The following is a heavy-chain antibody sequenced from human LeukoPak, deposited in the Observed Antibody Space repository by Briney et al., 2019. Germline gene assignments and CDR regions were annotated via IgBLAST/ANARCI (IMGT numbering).Heavy chain of an antibody. CDR3: AKLVTHFDY. J-gene: IGHJ4*02. Sequence: GGSLRLSCAASGFTFSSYAMSWVRQAPGKGLEWVSSISGSGGNTYYADSVKGRFTISRDNSKNTLYMQMNSLRAEDTAVYYCAKLVTHFDYWGQGSLVTGSS. CDR2: ISGSGGNT. CDR1: GFTFSSYA. D-gene: IGHD4-23*01. V-gene: IGHV3-23*01.